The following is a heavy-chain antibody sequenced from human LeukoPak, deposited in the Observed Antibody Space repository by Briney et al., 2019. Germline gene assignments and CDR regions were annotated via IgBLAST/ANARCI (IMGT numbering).Heavy chain of an antibody. CDR1: GGSISSNSYY. CDR2: IYYSGST. V-gene: IGHV4-39*01. J-gene: IGHJ4*02. CDR3: ARHRSKWLQSSFDY. D-gene: IGHD5-24*01. Sequence: PSETLSLTCTVSGGSISSNSYYWGWIRQPPGKGLEWIGSIYYSGSTYYKPSLKSRVTISVDTSKNQFSLKLNSVTAADTAVYYCARHRSKWLQSSFDYWGQGTLVTVSS.